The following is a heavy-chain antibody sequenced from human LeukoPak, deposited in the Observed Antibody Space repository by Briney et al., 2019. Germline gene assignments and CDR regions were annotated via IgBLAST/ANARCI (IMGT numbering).Heavy chain of an antibody. V-gene: IGHV3-21*01. Sequence: PGGYLRLSCAASGFTFSSYSMNWVRQAPGKGLEWVSSISSSSSYVYYADSVKGRFTISRDNAKNSLYLQMNSLRAEDTAVYYCARDVADYYDSSGYGMDVWGQGTTVTVSS. CDR3: ARDVADYYDSSGYGMDV. J-gene: IGHJ6*02. D-gene: IGHD3-22*01. CDR1: GFTFSSYS. CDR2: ISSSSSYV.